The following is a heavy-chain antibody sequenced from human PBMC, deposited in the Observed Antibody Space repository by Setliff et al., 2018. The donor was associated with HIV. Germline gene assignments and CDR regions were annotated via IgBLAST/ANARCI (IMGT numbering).Heavy chain of an antibody. Sequence: PSATLSLTCTVSGGSISSGHYYWSWIRQPAGKGLEWIGHIYYSGTTYYNPSLKSRVTMSVDTSTSRLSLKVHSVTAADTAMYYCARGSHGTSWTDYWGQGTLVTVSS. V-gene: IGHV4-61*10. CDR2: IYYSGTT. CDR1: GGSISSGHYY. D-gene: IGHD6-13*01. J-gene: IGHJ4*02. CDR3: ARGSHGTSWTDY.